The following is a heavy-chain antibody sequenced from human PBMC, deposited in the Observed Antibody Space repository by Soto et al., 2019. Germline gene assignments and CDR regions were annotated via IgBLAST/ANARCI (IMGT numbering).Heavy chain of an antibody. Sequence: GASVKVSCKASGGTFSSYAISWVRQAPGQGLEWMGGIIPIFGTANYAQKFQGRVTITADESTSTAYMELSSLRSEDTAVYYCARLDYSGSYSYYYYYYGMDVWGQGTTVTVSS. D-gene: IGHD1-26*01. CDR2: IIPIFGTA. CDR3: ARLDYSGSYSYYYYYYGMDV. V-gene: IGHV1-69*13. J-gene: IGHJ6*02. CDR1: GGTFSSYA.